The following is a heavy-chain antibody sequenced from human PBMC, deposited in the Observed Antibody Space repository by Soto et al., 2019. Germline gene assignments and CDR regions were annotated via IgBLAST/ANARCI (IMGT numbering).Heavy chain of an antibody. D-gene: IGHD6-19*01. V-gene: IGHV1-18*01. CDR3: ARDLAVGLVDY. CDR2: ISAYNGNT. CDR1: GHTFTSYG. Sequence: QVQLVQSGAEVKKPGASVKVSCKASGHTFTSYGISWVRQAPGQGLEWMGWISAYNGNTKYAQKLQGRVTMTTDTSTSRAYMEVRSLRSDDTAVYYCARDLAVGLVDYWGQGTLVTVSS. J-gene: IGHJ4*02.